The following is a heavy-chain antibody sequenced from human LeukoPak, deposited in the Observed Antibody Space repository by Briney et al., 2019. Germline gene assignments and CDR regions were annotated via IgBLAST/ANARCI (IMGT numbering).Heavy chain of an antibody. D-gene: IGHD2-2*01. CDR1: GFTFSSYW. J-gene: IGHJ3*02. CDR2: INSDGSST. Sequence: GGSLRLSCAASGFTFSSYWMHWVRHAPGKGLVWVSRINSDGSSTSYADSVKGRFTISRDNAKNTLYLQMNSLRAEDTAVYYCARHCSSTSCYGWSAFDIWGQGTMVTVSS. V-gene: IGHV3-74*01. CDR3: ARHCSSTSCYGWSAFDI.